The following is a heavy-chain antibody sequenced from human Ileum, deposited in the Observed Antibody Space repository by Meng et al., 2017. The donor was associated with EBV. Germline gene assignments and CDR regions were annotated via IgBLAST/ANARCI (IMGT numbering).Heavy chain of an antibody. CDR1: GFSLSTSEVG. Sequence: ITLKESGPTLVKPTQTLPLTCTFSGFSLSTSEVGVGWIRQPPGKALEWLAVIYWDDDKRYSPSLKSRLTITKDTSKNQVVLTLTNMDPVDTATYYCALFTRSWFDPWGQGTLVTVSS. CDR3: ALFTRSWFDP. V-gene: IGHV2-5*02. CDR2: IYWDDDK. J-gene: IGHJ5*02. D-gene: IGHD2-2*01.